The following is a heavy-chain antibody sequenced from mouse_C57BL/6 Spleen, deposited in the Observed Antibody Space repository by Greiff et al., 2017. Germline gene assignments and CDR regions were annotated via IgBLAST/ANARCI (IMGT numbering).Heavy chain of an antibody. D-gene: IGHD2-4*01. CDR1: GYSITSGYY. Sequence: EVQLQQSGPGLVKPSQSLSLTCSVTGYSITSGYYWNWIRQFPGNKLEWMGYISYDGSNNYNPSLKNRISITRDTSKNQVFLKLNSVTTEDTATYYCARGPYDYAMDYWGQGTSVTVSS. CDR2: ISYDGSN. V-gene: IGHV3-6*01. J-gene: IGHJ4*01. CDR3: ARGPYDYAMDY.